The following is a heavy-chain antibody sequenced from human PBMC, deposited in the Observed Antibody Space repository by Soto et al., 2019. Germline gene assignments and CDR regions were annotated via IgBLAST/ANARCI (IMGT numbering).Heavy chain of an antibody. CDR3: ARYYYGSGSYYRLNWFDP. Sequence: PSETLSLTCTVSGGPISSGGYYWSWIRQHPGKGLEWIGYIYYSGSTYYNPSLKSRVTISVDTSKNQFSLKLSSVTAADTAVYYCARYYYGSGSYYRLNWFDPWGQGTLVTVSS. D-gene: IGHD3-10*01. J-gene: IGHJ5*02. CDR1: GGPISSGGYY. CDR2: IYYSGST. V-gene: IGHV4-31*03.